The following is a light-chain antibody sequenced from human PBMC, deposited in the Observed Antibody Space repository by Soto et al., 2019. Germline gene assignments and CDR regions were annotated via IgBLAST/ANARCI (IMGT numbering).Light chain of an antibody. Sequence: HMTDAPATLFALLGDSVTITCRASQSITIWLAWYQQKPGKAPKLLIYDASSLEGGVPSRFSGRGSGTEFTLTISGLQPDDFATYYGQQYNSFSWTFGQGTKLDIK. CDR1: QSITIW. J-gene: IGKJ1*01. CDR3: QQYNSFSWT. V-gene: IGKV1-5*01. CDR2: DAS.